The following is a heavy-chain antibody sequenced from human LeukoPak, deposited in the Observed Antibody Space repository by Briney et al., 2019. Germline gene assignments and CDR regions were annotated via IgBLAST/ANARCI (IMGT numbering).Heavy chain of an antibody. CDR1: GCTFSSYA. D-gene: IGHD3-22*01. CDR2: ISYDGSNK. J-gene: IGHJ4*02. CDR3: AREGYYDEFDY. Sequence: PGGSLRLSCAASGCTFSSYAMHWVRQAPGKGLEWVAVISYDGSNKYYADSVKGRFTISRDNSKNTLYLQMNSLRAEDTAVYYCAREGYYDEFDYWGQGTLVTVSS. V-gene: IGHV3-30-3*01.